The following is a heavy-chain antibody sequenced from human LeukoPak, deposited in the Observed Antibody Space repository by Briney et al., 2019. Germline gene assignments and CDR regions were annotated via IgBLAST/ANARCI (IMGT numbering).Heavy chain of an antibody. J-gene: IGHJ4*02. CDR2: ISSSGSTI. CDR3: ARGGGYCSGGSCYCY. V-gene: IGHV3-48*04. CDR1: GFTFSTYG. Sequence: GGSLRLSCAASGFTFSTYGMDWVRQAPGKGLEWVSYISSSGSTIYYADSVKGRFTISRDNAKNSLYLQMNSLRAEDTAVYYCARGGGYCSGGSCYCYWGQGTLVTVSS. D-gene: IGHD2-15*01.